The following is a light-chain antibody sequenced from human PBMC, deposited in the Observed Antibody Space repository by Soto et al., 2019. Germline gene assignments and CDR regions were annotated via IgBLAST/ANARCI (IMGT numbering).Light chain of an antibody. CDR3: QQYGSSPRT. V-gene: IGKV3-20*01. Sequence: VMTQSPATVSLSPGERGTLSCRASQSISSNYLAWYQQKPDQALRLLIYGASSRATGISDRFTGSGSGTDSTLTITTLEPEDFAVYYCQQYGSSPRTFGLGTKVDI. CDR1: QSISSNY. CDR2: GAS. J-gene: IGKJ1*01.